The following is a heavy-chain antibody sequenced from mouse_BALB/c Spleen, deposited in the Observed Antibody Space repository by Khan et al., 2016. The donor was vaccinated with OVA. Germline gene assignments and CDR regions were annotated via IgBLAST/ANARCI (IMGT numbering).Heavy chain of an antibody. CDR3: ARDDYFVGDAMDY. Sequence: QVQLKESGPELVKPGASVRISCKASGYTFTSYYIHWVKQRPGQGLEWIGWIYPGNVNTKYNEKFKGKATLTADKSSSTAHMQLSSLTSEDSAVYFGARDDYFVGDAMDYWGQGTSVTVSS. V-gene: IGHV1S56*01. J-gene: IGHJ4*01. CDR2: IYPGNVNT. D-gene: IGHD2-4*01. CDR1: GYTFTSYY.